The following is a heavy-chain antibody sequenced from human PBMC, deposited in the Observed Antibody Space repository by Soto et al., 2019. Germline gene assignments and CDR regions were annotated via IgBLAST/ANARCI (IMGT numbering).Heavy chain of an antibody. V-gene: IGHV1-69*01. CDR1: GGTFSSYA. CDR2: IIPIFGTA. CDR3: ARGDYYGSGSSVILDY. J-gene: IGHJ4*02. D-gene: IGHD3-10*01. Sequence: QVQLVQSGAEVKKPGSSVKVSCKASGGTFSSYAISWVRQAPGQGLEWMGGIIPIFGTANYAQKFQGRVTITGDESTSTAYMELSSLRFEDTAVYYCARGDYYGSGSSVILDYWGQGTLVTVSS.